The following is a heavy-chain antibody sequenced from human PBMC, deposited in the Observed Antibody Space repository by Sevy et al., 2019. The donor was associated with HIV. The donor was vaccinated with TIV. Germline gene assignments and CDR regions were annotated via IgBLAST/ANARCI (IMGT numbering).Heavy chain of an antibody. CDR1: GVTFSSYA. Sequence: GGSLRLSCAASGVTFSSYAMHWVRQAPGKGLEWVALISYDGSDKYYADSVKGRFTISRDNFKNTLFLQMNSLTTEDTAVYYCARPRANYVDHYFFYAMDVWGQGTTVTVSS. CDR2: ISYDGSDK. V-gene: IGHV3-30-3*01. D-gene: IGHD4-17*01. J-gene: IGHJ6*02. CDR3: ARPRANYVDHYFFYAMDV.